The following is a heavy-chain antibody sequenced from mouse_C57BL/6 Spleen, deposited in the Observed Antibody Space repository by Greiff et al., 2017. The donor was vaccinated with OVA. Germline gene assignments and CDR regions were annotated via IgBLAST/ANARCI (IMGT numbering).Heavy chain of an antibody. V-gene: IGHV1-15*01. CDR1: GYTFTDYE. D-gene: IGHD1-1*01. CDR2: IDPETGGT. Sequence: QVQLQQSGAELVRPGASVTLSCKASGYTFTDYEMHWVKQTPVHGLEWIGAIDPETGGTAYNQKFKGKATLTADKSSSTAYMELRSLTSEDSAVYYCTRDGSTDWYFDVWGTGTTVTVSS. J-gene: IGHJ1*03. CDR3: TRDGSTDWYFDV.